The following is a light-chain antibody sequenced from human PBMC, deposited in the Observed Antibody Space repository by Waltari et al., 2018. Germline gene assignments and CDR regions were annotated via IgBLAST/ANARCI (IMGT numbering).Light chain of an antibody. V-gene: IGKV3-11*01. CDR1: QSVSDY. Sequence: EIVLTQSPATLSLSPGERATLSCRASQSVSDYLAWYQQKPGQAPRLLLYEASKRATGIPARFSGTGSGTDFTLTINSLEPEDFAVYYCQQRSNWLLTVGGVTKVDIK. J-gene: IGKJ4*01. CDR2: EAS. CDR3: QQRSNWLLT.